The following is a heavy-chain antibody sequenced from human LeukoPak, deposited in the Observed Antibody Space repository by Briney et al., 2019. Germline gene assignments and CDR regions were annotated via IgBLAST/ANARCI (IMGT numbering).Heavy chain of an antibody. CDR1: GGSISSSSYY. V-gene: IGHV4-39*07. Sequence: LSETLSLTCSVSGGSISSSSYYWGWIRQPPGEGLEWIGSIYYSGSTYYNPSLKSRVTISVDTSKNQFSLKLSSVTAADTAVYYCARIAAAAPETWGQGTLVTVSS. CDR2: IYYSGST. D-gene: IGHD6-13*01. CDR3: ARIAAAAPET. J-gene: IGHJ4*02.